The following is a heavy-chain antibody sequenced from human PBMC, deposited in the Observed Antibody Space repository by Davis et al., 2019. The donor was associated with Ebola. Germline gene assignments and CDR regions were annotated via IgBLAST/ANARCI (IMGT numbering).Heavy chain of an antibody. CDR2: ISSSSSYI. CDR3: ARVAIFGVDQEYYYYMDV. J-gene: IGHJ6*03. D-gene: IGHD3-3*01. Sequence: GESLKISCAASGFTFSSYSMNWVRQAPGKGLEWVSSISSSSSYIYYADSVKGRFTISRDNAKNSLYLQMNSLRAEDTAVYYCARVAIFGVDQEYYYYMDVWGKGTTVTVSS. CDR1: GFTFSSYS. V-gene: IGHV3-21*01.